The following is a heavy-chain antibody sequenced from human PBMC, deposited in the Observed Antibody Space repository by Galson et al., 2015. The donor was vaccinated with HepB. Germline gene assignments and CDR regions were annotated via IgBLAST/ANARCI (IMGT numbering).Heavy chain of an antibody. V-gene: IGHV3-23*01. J-gene: IGHJ4*02. CDR3: AKEPRGHQDRDY. CDR1: GFTFSSYA. CDR2: IRVRAGDT. D-gene: IGHD3-10*01. Sequence: SLRLSCAASGFTFSSYAMNWVRQAPGQGLEWVSSIRVRAGDTFYADSVKGRFTISRDNSKNTLYLQMNSLRAEDTAVYYCAKEPRGHQDRDYWGQGTLVTVPS.